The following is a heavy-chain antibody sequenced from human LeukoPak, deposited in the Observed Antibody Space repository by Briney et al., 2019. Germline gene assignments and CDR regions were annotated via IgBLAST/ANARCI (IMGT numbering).Heavy chain of an antibody. CDR1: GFTFSSYW. Sequence: GGSLRLSCAASGFTFSSYWMSWVRQAPGKGLEWVANIKHDGSEKYYVDSVKGRFTISRDNAKNSLYLQMNSLRAEDTAVYYCAKRSLWFGELSWFDPWGQGTLVTVSS. D-gene: IGHD3-10*01. V-gene: IGHV3-7*03. CDR3: AKRSLWFGELSWFDP. J-gene: IGHJ5*02. CDR2: IKHDGSEK.